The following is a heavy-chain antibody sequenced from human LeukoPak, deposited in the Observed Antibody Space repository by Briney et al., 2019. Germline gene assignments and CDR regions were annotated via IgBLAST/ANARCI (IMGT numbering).Heavy chain of an antibody. CDR1: GYTFTGYY. V-gene: IGHV1-2*02. Sequence: ASVKVSCKASGYTFTGYYMHWVRQAPGQGLEWMGWINPNSGGTNYAQKFQGRVTITADKSTSTAYMELSSLRSEDTAVYYCAGRYYGSGSYSHYGMDVWGQGTTVTVSS. CDR3: AGRYYGSGSYSHYGMDV. D-gene: IGHD3-10*01. J-gene: IGHJ6*02. CDR2: INPNSGGT.